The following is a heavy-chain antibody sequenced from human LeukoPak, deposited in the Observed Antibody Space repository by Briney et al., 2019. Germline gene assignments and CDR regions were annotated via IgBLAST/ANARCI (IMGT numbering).Heavy chain of an antibody. CDR3: ARAVNPIPFDY. D-gene: IGHD4-17*01. CDR1: GFTFSSYG. V-gene: IGHV3-7*01. J-gene: IGHJ4*02. Sequence: GGSLRLSCAASGFTFSSYGMSWVRQAPGKGLEWVANIKRDGSEKDYVDSVKGRFTISRDNAKNSLYLQMNSLRPEDTAVYYCARAVNPIPFDYWGQGTLVTVSS. CDR2: IKRDGSEK.